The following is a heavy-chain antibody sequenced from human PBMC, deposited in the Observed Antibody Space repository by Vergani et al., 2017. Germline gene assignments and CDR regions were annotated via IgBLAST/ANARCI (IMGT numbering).Heavy chain of an antibody. CDR1: GGSFSGYY. V-gene: IGHV4-34*01. Sequence: QVQLQQWGAGLLKPSETLSLTCAVYGGSFSGYYWSWIRQLPGKGLEWFWEINHSGSTNYNPSLKSRVTISVDTSKNQFSLKLSSVTAADTALYYCARGNKDTAMVKDYYYYMDVWGKXP. J-gene: IGHJ6*03. CDR2: INHSGST. D-gene: IGHD5-18*01. CDR3: ARGNKDTAMVKDYYYYMDV.